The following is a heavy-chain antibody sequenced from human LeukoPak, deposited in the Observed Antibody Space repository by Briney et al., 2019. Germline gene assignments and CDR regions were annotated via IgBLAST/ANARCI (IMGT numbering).Heavy chain of an antibody. D-gene: IGHD2-8*01. Sequence: GGSPRLSCAASGFTFSDYYMSWIRQAPGKGLEWVSYISSSGSTIYYADSVKGRFTISRDNSKNTLYLQMNSLRAEDTAVYYCAKARLGVIDYWGQGTLVTVSS. J-gene: IGHJ4*02. CDR2: ISSSGSTI. V-gene: IGHV3-11*01. CDR1: GFTFSDYY. CDR3: AKARLGVIDY.